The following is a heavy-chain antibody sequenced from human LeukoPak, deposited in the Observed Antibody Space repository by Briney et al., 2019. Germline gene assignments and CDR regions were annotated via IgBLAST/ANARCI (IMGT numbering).Heavy chain of an antibody. CDR1: GGSISSYY. CDR2: IYYSGST. V-gene: IGHV4-59*01. CDR3: ARGWAYFDY. Sequence: SETLSLTCTVSGGSISSYYWSWIRQPPGKGLEWIGSIYYSGSTNYNPSLKSRVTISIDMSKNQLSLKLSSVTAADTAVYYCARGWAYFDYWGQGTLVTVSS. D-gene: IGHD1-26*01. J-gene: IGHJ4*02.